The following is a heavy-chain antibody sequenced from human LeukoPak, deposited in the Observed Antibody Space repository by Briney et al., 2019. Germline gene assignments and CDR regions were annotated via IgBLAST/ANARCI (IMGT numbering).Heavy chain of an antibody. CDR1: GGSISSYY. V-gene: IGHV4-4*07. J-gene: IGHJ5*02. D-gene: IGHD4-23*01. CDR3: ARDRNSVGWFDP. Sequence: PSETMSLTCTVSGGSISSYYWSWIRQPAGKVLEWIGRIYTSGSTNYNPSLKSRVTMSVDTSKNQFSLKLSSVTAADTAVYYCARDRNSVGWFDPWGQGTLVTVSS. CDR2: IYTSGST.